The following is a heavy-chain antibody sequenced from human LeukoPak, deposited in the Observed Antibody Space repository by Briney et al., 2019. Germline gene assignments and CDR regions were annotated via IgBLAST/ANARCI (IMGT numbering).Heavy chain of an antibody. V-gene: IGHV1-46*01. CDR2: INPSGGST. CDR1: GYTFTSYY. CDR3: AREDYYDSGSNDY. D-gene: IGHD3-22*01. Sequence: ASVKVSCKASGYTFTSYYMHWVRQAPGQGLEWMGIINPSGGSTSYAQKFQGRVTITRSTSISTAYMELSSLRSEDTAVYYCAREDYYDSGSNDYWGQGTLVTVSS. J-gene: IGHJ4*02.